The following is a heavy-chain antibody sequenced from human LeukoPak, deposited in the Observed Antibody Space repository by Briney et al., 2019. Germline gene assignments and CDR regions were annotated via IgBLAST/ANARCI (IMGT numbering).Heavy chain of an antibody. CDR1: GGSFRGYY. J-gene: IGHJ1*01. Sequence: SETLSLTCAVYGGSFRGYYWSWIRQPPGKGLEWIGEIDHSGSTNYNPSLKSRATILVGTSKNQFSLNLNSVTAADTAVYYCARIVGRGYYDSSGYYQGEYFQHWGQGTLVTVS. CDR2: IDHSGST. D-gene: IGHD3-22*01. CDR3: ARIVGRGYYDSSGYYQGEYFQH. V-gene: IGHV4-34*01.